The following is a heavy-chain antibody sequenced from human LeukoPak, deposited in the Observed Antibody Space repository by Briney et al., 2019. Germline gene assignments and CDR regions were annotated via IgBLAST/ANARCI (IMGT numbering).Heavy chain of an antibody. CDR2: ISGRGGST. V-gene: IGHV3-23*01. D-gene: IGHD6-13*01. Sequence: GGSLRLSCAASGFTVSSNYMSWVRQAPGEGLEWVSAISGRGGSTYYADSVKGRFTISRDNSKNTLYLQMNSLRAEDTAVYYCAKDEGQQLVPYWGQGTLVTVSS. CDR3: AKDEGQQLVPY. CDR1: GFTVSSNY. J-gene: IGHJ4*02.